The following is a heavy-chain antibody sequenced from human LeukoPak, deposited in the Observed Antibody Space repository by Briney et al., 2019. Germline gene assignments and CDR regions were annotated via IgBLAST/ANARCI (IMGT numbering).Heavy chain of an antibody. V-gene: IGHV1-2*02. J-gene: IGHJ4*02. D-gene: IGHD3-22*01. Sequence: ASVKVSCKASGYTFTGYYMHWVRQAPGQGLGWMGWINPNSGGTNYAQKFQGRVTMTRDTSISTAYMELSRLRSDDTAVYYCARDFLAYYYDSSGYFGNWGQGTLVTVSS. CDR1: GYTFTGYY. CDR3: ARDFLAYYYDSSGYFGN. CDR2: INPNSGGT.